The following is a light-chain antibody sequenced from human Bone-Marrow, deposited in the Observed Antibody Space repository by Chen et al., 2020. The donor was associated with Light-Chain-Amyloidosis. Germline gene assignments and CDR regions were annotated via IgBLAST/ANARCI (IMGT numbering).Light chain of an antibody. CDR2: WAS. CDR3: QQYLSAPYT. V-gene: IGKV4-1*01. Sequence: DIVMTQSPDSLVVSLGERATINCKSSQSVLYSSNNKNYLAWFQQKPGQPPKLLISWASTRESGVPDRFSGSASGTDFTLTISSLQAEDVAVYYCQQYLSAPYTFGQGTKLEIK. J-gene: IGKJ2*01. CDR1: QSVLYSSNNKNY.